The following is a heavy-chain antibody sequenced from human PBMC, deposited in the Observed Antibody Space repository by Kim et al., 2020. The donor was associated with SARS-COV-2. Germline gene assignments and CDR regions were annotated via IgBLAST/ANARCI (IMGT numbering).Heavy chain of an antibody. D-gene: IGHD4-17*01. Sequence: SGKYYVDSVKGRFTISRDNSKNSLYLQMNSLRAEDTAVYYCARGYNGDDVWGQGTLVTVSS. V-gene: IGHV3-7*03. J-gene: IGHJ4*02. CDR3: ARGYNGDDV. CDR2: SGK.